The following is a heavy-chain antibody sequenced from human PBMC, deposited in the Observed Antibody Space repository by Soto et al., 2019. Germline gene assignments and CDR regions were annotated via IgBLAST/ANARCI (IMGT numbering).Heavy chain of an antibody. CDR3: ARDQSPSSGWPGMDV. J-gene: IGHJ6*02. D-gene: IGHD6-19*01. Sequence: ASVKVSCKASGYTFTDYYMHWVRQAPGQGLEWMGWINPNSGGTNYAQKFQGRVTMTRDTSISTAYMELNRLRSDHTAVYYCARDQSPSSGWPGMDVWGQGTTVTVSS. CDR2: INPNSGGT. CDR1: GYTFTDYY. V-gene: IGHV1-2*02.